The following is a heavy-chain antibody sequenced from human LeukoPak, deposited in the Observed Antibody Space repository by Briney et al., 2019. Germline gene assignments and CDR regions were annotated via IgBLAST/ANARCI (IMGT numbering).Heavy chain of an antibody. V-gene: IGHV4-39*07. CDR1: GGSISSSSYY. Sequence: PSETLSLTCTASGGSISSSSYYWGWIRQPPGKGLEWIGSIYYSGTTYYNPSLKSRVTISVDTSKNQLSLKLSSVTAADTAVYYCARVSAPWLASDYWGQGTLVTVSS. CDR2: IYYSGTT. J-gene: IGHJ4*02. D-gene: IGHD6-19*01. CDR3: ARVSAPWLASDY.